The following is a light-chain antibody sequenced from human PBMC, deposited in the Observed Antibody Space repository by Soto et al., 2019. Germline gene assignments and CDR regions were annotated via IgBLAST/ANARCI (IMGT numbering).Light chain of an antibody. J-gene: IGKJ4*01. V-gene: IGKV1-12*01. CDR1: QGINSW. CDR2: AAS. CDR3: QQVNSFPLT. Sequence: DIQMTQSPSSVSASVGDRVTITCRASQGINSWLAWYQQKPGKAPKLLIYAASTLQSGVPSRFSGSRSGTDLTLTISSLQPEDFATYHCQQVNSFPLTFGRGTKVEMK.